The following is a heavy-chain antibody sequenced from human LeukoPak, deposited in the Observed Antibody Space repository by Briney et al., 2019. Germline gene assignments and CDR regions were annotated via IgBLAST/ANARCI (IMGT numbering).Heavy chain of an antibody. V-gene: IGHV4-34*01. CDR1: GGSFSGYY. Sequence: SETLSLTCAVYGGSFSGYYWSWIRQPPGKGLEWIGEINHSGSTNYNPSLKSRVTISVDTSKNQFSLKLSSVTAADTAVYYCARHRTRRGVIAARSFDYWGQGTLVTVSS. J-gene: IGHJ4*02. CDR3: ARHRTRRGVIAARSFDY. D-gene: IGHD6-6*01. CDR2: INHSGST.